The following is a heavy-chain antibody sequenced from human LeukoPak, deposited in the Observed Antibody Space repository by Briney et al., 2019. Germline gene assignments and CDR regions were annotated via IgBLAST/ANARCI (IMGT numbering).Heavy chain of an antibody. CDR2: ISSSSSYI. V-gene: IGHV3-21*01. Sequence: GGSLRLSCAASGFTFSSYSMNWFRQAPGKGLEWVSSISSSSSYIYYADSVKGRLTISRDNAKNSLYLQMNSLRAEDTAVYYCARMGLLNWNAPPSDYWGQGTLVTVSS. CDR3: ARMGLLNWNAPPSDY. J-gene: IGHJ4*02. CDR1: GFTFSSYS. D-gene: IGHD1-20*01.